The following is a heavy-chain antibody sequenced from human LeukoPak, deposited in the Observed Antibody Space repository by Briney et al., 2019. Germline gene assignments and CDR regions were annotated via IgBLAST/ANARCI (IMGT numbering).Heavy chain of an antibody. J-gene: IGHJ4*02. CDR1: GGSISSGAYD. Sequence: SQTLPLTCTVSGGSISSGAYDWSWIRQPPGKGLEWNGYMYNSGTTYYNPSFKSRFTMSVDTSNNQFSLEVTSVTAADTAVYYCARETFYTSGGLYFDYWGPGTLVTVSS. CDR3: ARETFYTSGGLYFDY. V-gene: IGHV4-30-4*08. CDR2: MYNSGTT. D-gene: IGHD2-2*01.